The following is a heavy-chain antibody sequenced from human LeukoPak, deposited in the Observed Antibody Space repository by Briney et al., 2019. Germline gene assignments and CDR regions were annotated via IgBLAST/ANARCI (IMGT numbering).Heavy chain of an antibody. J-gene: IGHJ4*02. CDR2: ISSSSSYI. D-gene: IGHD6-13*01. V-gene: IGHV3-21*01. Sequence: SGGSLRLSCAASGFTFSSYSMNWVRQAPGKGLEWVSSISSSSSYIYYAASVKGRFTISRDNAKNSLYLQMNSLRAEDTAVYYCARGPSMWDSSSWYEGFDYWGQGTLVTVSS. CDR1: GFTFSSYS. CDR3: ARGPSMWDSSSWYEGFDY.